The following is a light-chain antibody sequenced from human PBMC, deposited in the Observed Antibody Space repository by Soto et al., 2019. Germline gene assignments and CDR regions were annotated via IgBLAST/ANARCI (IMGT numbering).Light chain of an antibody. CDR1: QSISTY. CDR3: KQSYNTPT. V-gene: IGKV1-39*01. J-gene: IGKJ3*01. Sequence: DIQMTQSPSSLPASVGDRVTITCRASQSISTYVNWYQQKAGKAPKLLIYDASSLYSGVPSRFSGSGSGTDFTLTISTLQPEDFSTYYCKQSYNTPTFGPGTNLDIK. CDR2: DAS.